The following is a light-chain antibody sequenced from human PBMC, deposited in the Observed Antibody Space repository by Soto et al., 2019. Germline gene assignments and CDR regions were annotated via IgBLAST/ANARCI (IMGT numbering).Light chain of an antibody. CDR1: SSDVGGYNY. CDR2: EVS. Sequence: QSALTQPASVSGSPVQSITISCTGTSSDVGGYNYVSWYQQHPGKAPKLMIYEVSNRPSGVSNRFSGSKSGNTASLTISGLQAEDEADYYCSSYTSSSTLGFGGGTKLTVL. CDR3: SSYTSSSTLG. V-gene: IGLV2-14*01. J-gene: IGLJ3*02.